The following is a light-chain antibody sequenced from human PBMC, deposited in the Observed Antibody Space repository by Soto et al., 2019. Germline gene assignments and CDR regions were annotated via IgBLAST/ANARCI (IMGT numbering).Light chain of an antibody. V-gene: IGKV1-8*01. J-gene: IGKJ4*01. Sequence: AIRMTQSPSSFSASTGDRVTITCRASQTIGTYLAWYQQIPGRDPKLLIFAASTLQRGVPSRFSGSGSGTDFTLTISCLQSEEFATYYCQQYYIYPPAFGGGTKVEIK. CDR1: QTIGTY. CDR3: QQYYIYPPA. CDR2: AAS.